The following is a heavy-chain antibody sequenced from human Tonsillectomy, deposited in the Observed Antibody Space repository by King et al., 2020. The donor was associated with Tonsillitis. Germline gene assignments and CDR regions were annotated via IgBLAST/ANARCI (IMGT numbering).Heavy chain of an antibody. D-gene: IGHD1-26*01. CDR1: GGSFSGYY. Sequence: HVQLQQWGAGLLKPSETLSLTCAVYGGSFSGYYWRWIRQPPGKGLEWIGEINHSGSTNYNPSLKSRVTVSVDTSKNQFSLKLSSVTAADTAVYYCARPFVGATNDAFDIWGQGTMVTVSS. CDR3: ARPFVGATNDAFDI. J-gene: IGHJ3*02. CDR2: INHSGST. V-gene: IGHV4-34*01.